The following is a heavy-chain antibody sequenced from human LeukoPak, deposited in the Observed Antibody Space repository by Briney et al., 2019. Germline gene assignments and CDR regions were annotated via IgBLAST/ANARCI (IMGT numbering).Heavy chain of an antibody. D-gene: IGHD3-10*01. CDR3: ARAEGWFGELFPYYYGMDV. CDR1: GGSISSGNYY. J-gene: IGHJ6*02. V-gene: IGHV4-61*02. CDR2: IYSSGSP. Sequence: SETLSLTCSVSGGSISSGNYYWNWIRQPAGKGLEWIGRIYSSGSPTYNPSLTGRVTISVDTSKNQSSLRLTSVTAADTAVYYCARAEGWFGELFPYYYGMDVWGQGTTVTVSS.